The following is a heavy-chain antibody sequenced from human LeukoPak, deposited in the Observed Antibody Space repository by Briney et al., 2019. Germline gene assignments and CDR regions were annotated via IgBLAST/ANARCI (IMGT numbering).Heavy chain of an antibody. J-gene: IGHJ1*01. Sequence: GGSLRLSCAAAGLTFSSYEMYWVRQPPGKGLEWVSYISGSGETIYYADSVKGRFTISRDNANKSLYPHMSSLRVEDTAIYYCIPPAAGLRRTISTEYFQHWGKGALVTVSS. CDR3: IPPAAGLRRTISTEYFQH. CDR2: ISGSGETI. D-gene: IGHD6-13*01. V-gene: IGHV3-48*03. CDR1: GLTFSSYE.